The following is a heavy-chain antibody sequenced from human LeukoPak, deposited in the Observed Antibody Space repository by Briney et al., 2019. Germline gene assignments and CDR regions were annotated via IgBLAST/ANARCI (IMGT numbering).Heavy chain of an antibody. CDR2: MNPNSGNT. J-gene: IGHJ4*02. CDR1: GYTFTSYD. V-gene: IGHV1-8*01. CDR3: ARGNILTGYGGVY. Sequence: ASVKVFCKASGYTFTSYDINWVRQATGQGLEWMGWMNPNSGNTGYAQKFPGRVTMTRNTSISTAYMELSSLRSEDTAVYYCARGNILTGYGGVYWGQGTLVTVSS. D-gene: IGHD3-9*01.